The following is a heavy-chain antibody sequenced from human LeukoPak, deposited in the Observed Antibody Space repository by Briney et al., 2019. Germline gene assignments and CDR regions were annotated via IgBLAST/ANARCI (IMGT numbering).Heavy chain of an antibody. CDR3: ARGRGGEAPVVPAAIYYFDY. V-gene: IGHV4-59*12. J-gene: IGHJ4*02. CDR2: IYYSGST. CDR1: GGSISSYY. Sequence: PSETLSLTCTVSGGSISSYYWSWIRQPPGKGLEWIGYIYYSGSTNYNPSLKSRVTISVDTSKNQFSLKLSSVTAADTAVYYCARGRGGEAPVVPAAIYYFDYWGQGTLVTVSS. D-gene: IGHD2-2*02.